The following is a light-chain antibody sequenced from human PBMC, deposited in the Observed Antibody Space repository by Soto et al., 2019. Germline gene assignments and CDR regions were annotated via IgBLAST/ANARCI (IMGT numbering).Light chain of an antibody. CDR3: QQYGSSLTWT. CDR2: GAS. CDR1: QSVSSSY. Sequence: EIVLTQSPGTLPLSPGERATLSCRAGQSVSSSYLAWYQQKPGQAPRLFIYGASSRATGIPDRFSGSGSGTDFTLTISRLEPEDFAVYYCQQYGSSLTWTFGQGTKVEIK. J-gene: IGKJ1*01. V-gene: IGKV3-20*01.